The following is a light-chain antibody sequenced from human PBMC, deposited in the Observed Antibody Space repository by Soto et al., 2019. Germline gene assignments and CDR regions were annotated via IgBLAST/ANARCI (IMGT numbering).Light chain of an antibody. Sequence: QSALTQPPSASGSPGQSVTISCTGTSSDVGGYNFVSWYQQHPGKAPKLMIYEVSKRPSGVRDRFSGSKSGNTASLTVSGLQAGDEADYYCSSYAGSNNFEVVFGGGTKLTVL. CDR2: EVS. J-gene: IGLJ2*01. V-gene: IGLV2-8*01. CDR1: SSDVGGYNF. CDR3: SSYAGSNNFEVV.